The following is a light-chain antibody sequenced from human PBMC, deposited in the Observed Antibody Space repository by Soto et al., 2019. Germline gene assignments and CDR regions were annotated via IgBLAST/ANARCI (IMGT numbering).Light chain of an antibody. CDR3: QHYGDSSFT. CDR2: GTS. CDR1: QSVSSTY. V-gene: IGKV3-20*01. J-gene: IGKJ2*01. Sequence: EIVLTQSPGTLSVSPGESATLSCRASQSVSSTYLAWYQQKPGRAPRLLISGTSNRATGIPDRFSGSGSGTDFTLTISRLDPEDSAVYYCQHYGDSSFTFGRGTKLEIK.